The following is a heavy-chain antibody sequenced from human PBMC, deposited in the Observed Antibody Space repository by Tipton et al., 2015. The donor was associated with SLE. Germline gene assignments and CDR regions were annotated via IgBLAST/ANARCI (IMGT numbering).Heavy chain of an antibody. J-gene: IGHJ4*02. V-gene: IGHV3-43*01. CDR1: GFTFDDYI. CDR2: ISWDGGST. CDR3: AKGSYGSGSTSFDY. D-gene: IGHD3-10*01. Sequence: GSLRLSCAASGFTFDDYIMHWVRQAPGKGLEWVSLISWDGGSTYYADSVKGRFTISRDNSKYSLYLQMNTLRTEDTALYYCAKGSYGSGSTSFDYWGQGTLVTVSS.